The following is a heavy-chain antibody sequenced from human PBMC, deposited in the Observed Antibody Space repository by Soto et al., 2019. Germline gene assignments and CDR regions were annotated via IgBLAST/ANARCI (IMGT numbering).Heavy chain of an antibody. CDR3: ARSGWFVGGESLDY. Sequence: QVQLQESGPGLVKPSQTLSLTCTVSGGSISSGGYYWSWIRQHPGKGLEWIGYIYYSGSTYYNPSLRGRVTMSVDTSKNQFSVKLSSVTAADTAVYYCARSGWFVGGESLDYWGQGTLVTVSS. D-gene: IGHD3-10*01. V-gene: IGHV4-31*03. CDR2: IYYSGST. J-gene: IGHJ4*02. CDR1: GGSISSGGYY.